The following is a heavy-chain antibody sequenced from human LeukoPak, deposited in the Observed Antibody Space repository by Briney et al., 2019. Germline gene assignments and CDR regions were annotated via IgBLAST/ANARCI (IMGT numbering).Heavy chain of an antibody. CDR1: GFTFSSYW. CDR3: ARPESPYYYDSSGYDY. CDR2: INSDGSST. D-gene: IGHD3-22*01. V-gene: IGHV3-74*01. J-gene: IGHJ4*02. Sequence: GGSLRLSCAASGFTFSSYWMHWVRQAPGKGLVWVSRINSDGSSTSYADSVKGRFTISRDNAKNTLYLQMNSLRAEDTAVYYCARPESPYYYDSSGYDYWGQGTLVTVSS.